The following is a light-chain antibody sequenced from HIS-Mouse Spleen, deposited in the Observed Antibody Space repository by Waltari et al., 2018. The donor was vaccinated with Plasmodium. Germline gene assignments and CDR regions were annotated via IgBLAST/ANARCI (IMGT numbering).Light chain of an antibody. CDR3: QQRSNWPRVLT. Sequence: EIVLTQSPGTLSLSPGERATLSCRASQSVSSSYLAWYQQKPGQAPRLLIYGASSRATGIPDRFSGSGSGTDFTLTISSLQSEDFAVYYCQQRSNWPRVLTFGGGTKVEIK. V-gene: IGKV3D-20*02. CDR2: GAS. CDR1: QSVSSSY. J-gene: IGKJ4*01.